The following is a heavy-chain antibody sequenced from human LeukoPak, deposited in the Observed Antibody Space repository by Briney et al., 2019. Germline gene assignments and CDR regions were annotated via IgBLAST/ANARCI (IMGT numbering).Heavy chain of an antibody. Sequence: ASVKVSCKASGYTFTSYYMHWVRQAPGQGLEWMGIINPSGGSTSYAQKFQGRVTMTRDTSTSTVYMELSSLRSEDTAVYYCARDPPYYYDSSGQGGAFDIWGQGTMVTVSS. D-gene: IGHD3-22*01. CDR2: INPSGGST. J-gene: IGHJ3*02. CDR1: GYTFTSYY. CDR3: ARDPPYYYDSSGQGGAFDI. V-gene: IGHV1-46*01.